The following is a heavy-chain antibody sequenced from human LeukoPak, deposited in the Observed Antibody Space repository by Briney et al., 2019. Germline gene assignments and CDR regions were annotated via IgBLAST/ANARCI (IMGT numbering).Heavy chain of an antibody. CDR1: GFTFSSYA. CDR3: AKDPNSNYYYYMDV. D-gene: IGHD4-11*01. Sequence: GGPLRLSCAASGFTFSSYAMSWVRQAPGKGLEWVSAISGSGGSTYYADSVMGRFTISRDNSKNTLYLQMNSLRAEDTAVYYCAKDPNSNYYYYMDVWGKGTTVTVSS. J-gene: IGHJ6*03. CDR2: ISGSGGST. V-gene: IGHV3-23*01.